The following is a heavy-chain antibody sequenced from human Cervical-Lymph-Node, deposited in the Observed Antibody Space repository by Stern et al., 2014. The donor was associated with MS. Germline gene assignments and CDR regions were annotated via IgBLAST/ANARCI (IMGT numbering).Heavy chain of an antibody. CDR3: AREGRYTYGDPAFDV. CDR1: GFAFNIYW. J-gene: IGHJ3*01. CDR2: ITYDESEK. Sequence: EVQLVESGGGLVPPGGSLRLSCEASGFAFNIYWMTWVRQTPGEGLEWVASITYDESEKYYVDSVKGRFTISRDNAKTSVHLQMESLRAEDTAVYYCAREGRYTYGDPAFDVWGQGTMVTVSS. V-gene: IGHV3-7*01. D-gene: IGHD5-18*01.